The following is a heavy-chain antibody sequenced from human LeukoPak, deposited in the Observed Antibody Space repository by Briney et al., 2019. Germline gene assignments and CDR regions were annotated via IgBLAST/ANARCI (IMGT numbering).Heavy chain of an antibody. CDR3: ASGSSGYPDS. D-gene: IGHD3-22*01. Sequence: SETLSLTCTVSGGSMSSYYRRWIRQPAGKGLEWTARFHISETVNYNPSLKSRVTMSIDTSKNQFSLKLRSVTAADTAVYCASGSSGYPDSWGQGTLVTVSP. CDR1: GGSMSSYY. CDR2: FHISETV. J-gene: IGHJ4*02. V-gene: IGHV4-4*07.